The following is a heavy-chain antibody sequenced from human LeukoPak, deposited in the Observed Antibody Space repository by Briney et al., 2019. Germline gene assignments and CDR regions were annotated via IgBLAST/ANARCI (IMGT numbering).Heavy chain of an antibody. V-gene: IGHV3-33*08. Sequence: PGRSLRLSRVASGFTFSSYGMHWVRQAPGKGLEWVAVIWYDGSNKYYADSVKGRFTISRDNSKNTLYLQMNSLRAEDTAVYYCARAHDYGIDYWGQGTLVTVSS. D-gene: IGHD4-17*01. CDR3: ARAHDYGIDY. J-gene: IGHJ4*02. CDR2: IWYDGSNK. CDR1: GFTFSSYG.